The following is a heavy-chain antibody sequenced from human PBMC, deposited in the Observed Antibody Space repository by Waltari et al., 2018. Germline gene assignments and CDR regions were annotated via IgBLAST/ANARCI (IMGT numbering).Heavy chain of an antibody. CDR3: ARDPHDLWSGSNWFDP. V-gene: IGHV3-30*04. J-gene: IGHJ5*02. Sequence: LVESGGGVVQPGRSLRLSCSASGFSLSGFSMHWVRQAPAKGLEWVAVKPYNGSTEYYADSVKCRFTISGDSSKNTVYLQMDNLRPEDTAVYFCARDPHDLWSGSNWFDPWGQGTLVTVSS. CDR1: GFSLSGFS. CDR2: KPYNGSTE. D-gene: IGHD3-3*01.